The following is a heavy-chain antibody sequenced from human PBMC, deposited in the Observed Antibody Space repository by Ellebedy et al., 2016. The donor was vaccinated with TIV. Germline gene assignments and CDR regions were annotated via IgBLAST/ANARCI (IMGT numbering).Heavy chain of an antibody. J-gene: IGHJ3*02. CDR3: AAVPGSSGYYYGAFDI. V-gene: IGHV1-58*02. CDR2: IVVGSGNT. D-gene: IGHD3-22*01. CDR1: GFTFTSSA. Sequence: AASVKVSCKASGFTFTSSAMQWVRQARGQRLEWIGWIVVGSGNTNYAQKFQERVTITRDMSTSTAYMELSSLRSEDTAVYYCAAVPGSSGYYYGAFDIWGQGTMVTVSS.